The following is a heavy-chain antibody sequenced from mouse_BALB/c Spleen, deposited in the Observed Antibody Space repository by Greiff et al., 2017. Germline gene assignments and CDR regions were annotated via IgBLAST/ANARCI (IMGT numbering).Heavy chain of an antibody. Sequence: LMESGPELVKPGASVKISCKASGYTFTDYYINLVKQKPGQGLEWIGWIYPGSGNTKYNEKFKGKATLTVDTSSSTAYMQLSSLTSEDTAVYFCAREGGLRFAYWGQGTLVTVSA. CDR2: IYPGSGNT. D-gene: IGHD2-4*01. V-gene: IGHV1-84*02. CDR3: AREGGLRFAY. J-gene: IGHJ3*01. CDR1: GYTFTDYY.